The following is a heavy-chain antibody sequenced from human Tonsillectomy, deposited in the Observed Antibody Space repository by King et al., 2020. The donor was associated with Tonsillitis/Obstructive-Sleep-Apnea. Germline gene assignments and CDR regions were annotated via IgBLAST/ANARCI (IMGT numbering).Heavy chain of an antibody. Sequence: QLVQSGAEVKKPGSSVKVSCKASGGTFSSYAISWVRQAPGQGLEWMGGIIPIFGTANYAQKFQGRVTITADESTSTAYMELSSLRSEDTAGYYGASVLAVAGTYQPYYFDYGGQGTLVTVSA. CDR3: ASVLAVAGTYQPYYFDY. CDR1: GGTFSSYA. D-gene: IGHD6-19*01. J-gene: IGHJ4*02. CDR2: IIPIFGTA. V-gene: IGHV1-69*12.